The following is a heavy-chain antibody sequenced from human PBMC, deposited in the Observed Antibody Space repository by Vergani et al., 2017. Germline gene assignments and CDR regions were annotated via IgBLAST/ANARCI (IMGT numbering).Heavy chain of an antibody. V-gene: IGHV3-21*01. CDR2: ISSSSSYI. CDR1: GFTFSSYS. CDR3: ARVGERPTPTDDY. Sequence: EVQLVESGGGLVKPGGSLRLSCAASGFTFSSYSMNWVRQAPGKGLEWVSSISSSSSYIYYADSVKGRFTSTRDNAKNSLYLQMNSLRAEDTAVYYCARVGERPTPTDDYWGQGTLVTVSS. J-gene: IGHJ4*02.